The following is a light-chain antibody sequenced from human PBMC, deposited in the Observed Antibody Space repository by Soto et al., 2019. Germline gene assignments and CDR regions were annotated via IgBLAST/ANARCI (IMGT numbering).Light chain of an antibody. J-gene: IGKJ2*01. V-gene: IGKV3-11*01. CDR1: QSVSSY. CDR2: DAS. CDR3: QQRSN. Sequence: EIVLTQSPATLSLSPGERATLSCRASQSVSSYLAWYQQKPGQAPRLLIYDASNRATGIPARFSGRGSGTDFTLTISSLEPEDFGVYYCQQRSNFGQGTKLEIK.